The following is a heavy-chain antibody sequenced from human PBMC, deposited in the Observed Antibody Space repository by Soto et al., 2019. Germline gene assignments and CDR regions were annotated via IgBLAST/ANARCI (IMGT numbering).Heavy chain of an antibody. CDR2: ISGSGGST. Sequence: GGSLRLSCAASGFTFSSYAMSWVRQAPGKGLEWVSAISGSGGSTYYADSVKGRFTISRDNSKNTLYLQMNSLRAEDTAVYYCAKDPLYYYDSSGYYGPFDYWGQGTTVTVSS. V-gene: IGHV3-23*01. D-gene: IGHD3-22*01. J-gene: IGHJ4*02. CDR1: GFTFSSYA. CDR3: AKDPLYYYDSSGYYGPFDY.